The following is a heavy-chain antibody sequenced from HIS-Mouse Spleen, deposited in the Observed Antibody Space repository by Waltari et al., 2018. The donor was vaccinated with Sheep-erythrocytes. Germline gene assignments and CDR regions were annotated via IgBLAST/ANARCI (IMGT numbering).Heavy chain of an antibody. CDR3: ALSVDLAGAFDI. CDR1: GGSFSGYY. D-gene: IGHD6-19*01. J-gene: IGHJ3*02. V-gene: IGHV4-34*01. CDR2: INHSGST. Sequence: QVQLQQWGAGLLKPSETLSLTCAVYGGSFSGYYWSWIRQPPGKGLEWIGEINHSGSTNYTPSLKSGVTISVDTSKNQFSLKLGSVTAADTAVYYCALSVDLAGAFDIWGQGTMVTVSS.